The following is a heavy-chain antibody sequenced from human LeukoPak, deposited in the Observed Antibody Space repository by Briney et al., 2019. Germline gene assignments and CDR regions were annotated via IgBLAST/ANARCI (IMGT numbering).Heavy chain of an antibody. Sequence: GGSLRLSCAASGFTFDDYAMHWVRQAPGKGLEWVSGISWNSGSIGYADSVKGRFTISRDNAKNSLYLQMNSLRAEDMALYYCAKDGGTHFDHWGQGTLVTVSS. J-gene: IGHJ4*02. D-gene: IGHD1-26*01. V-gene: IGHV3-9*03. CDR2: ISWNSGSI. CDR1: GFTFDDYA. CDR3: AKDGGTHFDH.